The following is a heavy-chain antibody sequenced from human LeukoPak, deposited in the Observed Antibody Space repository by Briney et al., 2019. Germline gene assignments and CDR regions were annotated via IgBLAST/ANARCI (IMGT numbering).Heavy chain of an antibody. J-gene: IGHJ4*02. CDR3: ARAGYDLLYIAAAGTVDY. Sequence: PGGSLRLSCAASGFTFSSYSMNWVRQAPGKGLEWVSYISSSSSTIYYADSVKGRFTISRDNAKTSLYLQMNSLRAEDTAVYYCARAGYDLLYIAAAGTVDYWGQGTLVTVSS. V-gene: IGHV3-48*01. CDR1: GFTFSSYS. CDR2: ISSSSSTI. D-gene: IGHD6-13*01.